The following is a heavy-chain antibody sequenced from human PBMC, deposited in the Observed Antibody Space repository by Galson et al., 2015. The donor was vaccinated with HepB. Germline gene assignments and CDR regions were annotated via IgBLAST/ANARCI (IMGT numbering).Heavy chain of an antibody. V-gene: IGHV5-10-1*01. Sequence: WMGRIDPSDSYTNYSPSFQGHVTISADKSISTAYLQWSSLKASDTAMYYCARDLLIYCSSTSCYVDDAFDIWGQGTMVTVSS. D-gene: IGHD2-2*01. CDR2: IDPSDSYT. J-gene: IGHJ3*02. CDR3: ARDLLIYCSSTSCYVDDAFDI.